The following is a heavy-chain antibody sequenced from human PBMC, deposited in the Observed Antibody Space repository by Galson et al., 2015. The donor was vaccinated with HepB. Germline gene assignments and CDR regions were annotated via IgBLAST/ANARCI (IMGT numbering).Heavy chain of an antibody. D-gene: IGHD1-26*01. CDR1: GYTFTSYY. V-gene: IGHV1-46*03. CDR3: ARDREGIVGATTFDY. CDR2: INPSGGST. J-gene: IGHJ4*02. Sequence: SVKVSCKASGYTFTSYYMHWVRQAPGQGLEWMGIINPSGGSTSYAQKFQGRVTMTRDTSTSTVYMELSSLRSEDTAVYYCARDREGIVGATTFDYWGQGTLVTVSS.